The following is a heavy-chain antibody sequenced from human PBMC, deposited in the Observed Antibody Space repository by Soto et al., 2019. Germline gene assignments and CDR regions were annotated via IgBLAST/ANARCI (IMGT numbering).Heavy chain of an antibody. CDR1: GFSFRESA. D-gene: IGHD3-16*02. CDR3: IRFSRSLSWYFDL. J-gene: IGHJ2*01. Sequence: EVQLVESGGGLVQPGGSLKLSCAASGFSFRESAMHWVRHASGKGLEWVGRIGSKGNNYATTYAASVKGRFTISRDDSKNTAYLQMNSLKTEDTAVYYCIRFSRSLSWYFDLWGRGTLVTVSS. CDR2: IGSKGNNYAT. V-gene: IGHV3-73*02.